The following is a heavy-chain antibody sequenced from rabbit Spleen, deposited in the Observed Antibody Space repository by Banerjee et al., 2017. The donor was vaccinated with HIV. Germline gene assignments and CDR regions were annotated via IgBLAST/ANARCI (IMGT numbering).Heavy chain of an antibody. D-gene: IGHD8-1*01. Sequence: QEQLVESGGGLVQPEGSLTLTCTASGFSFTSGFWICWVRQAPGKGLEWISCIAGSSSGFTYSATWAKGRFTISKTSSTTVTLQMTSLTAADTATYFCARDAGTSFSTYGMDLWGPGTLVTVS. V-gene: IGHV1S45*01. J-gene: IGHJ6*01. CDR2: IAGSSSGFT. CDR1: GFSFTSGFW. CDR3: ARDAGTSFSTYGMDL.